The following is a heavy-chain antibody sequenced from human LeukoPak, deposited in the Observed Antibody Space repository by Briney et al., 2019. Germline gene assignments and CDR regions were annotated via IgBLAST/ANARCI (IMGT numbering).Heavy chain of an antibody. CDR2: IYYSGST. D-gene: IGHD4-17*01. V-gene: IGHV4-59*01. CDR1: GGSISSYY. J-gene: IGHJ4*02. Sequence: PSETLSLTCTVSGGSISSYYWSWIRQPPGKGLDYIGYIYYSGSTNYNPSLKSRVTISVDTSKNQFSLNLSSVTAADTAVYYCARMAPYGDYLHDYWGQGTLVTVSS. CDR3: ARMAPYGDYLHDY.